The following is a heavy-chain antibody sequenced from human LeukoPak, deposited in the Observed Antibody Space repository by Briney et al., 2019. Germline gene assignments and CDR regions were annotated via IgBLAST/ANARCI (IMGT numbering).Heavy chain of an antibody. CDR2: INAGNGNT. CDR3: ARDITRSPSRYDC. CDR1: GYTFTSYA. V-gene: IGHV1-3*01. J-gene: IGHJ4*02. D-gene: IGHD1-20*01. Sequence: ASVKVSCKASGYTFTSYAMHWVRQAPGQRLEWMGWINAGNGNTKYSQKFQGRVTITRDTSASTAYMELSSLTSEDTAVYHCARDITRSPSRYDCWGQGTLVTVSS.